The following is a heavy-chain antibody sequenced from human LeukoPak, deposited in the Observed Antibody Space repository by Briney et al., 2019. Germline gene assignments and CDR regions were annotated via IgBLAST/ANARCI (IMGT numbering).Heavy chain of an antibody. J-gene: IGHJ3*02. CDR2: ISYDGSNK. CDR1: GFTFSSYG. D-gene: IGHD2-2*01. CDR3: AKAGIVVEDHDAFDI. V-gene: IGHV3-30*18. Sequence: PGGSLRLSCAASGFTFSSYGMHWVRQAPGKGLEWVAVISYDGSNKYYADSVKGRFTISRDNSKNTLYLQMNSLRAEDTAVYYCAKAGIVVEDHDAFDIWGQGTMVTVSS.